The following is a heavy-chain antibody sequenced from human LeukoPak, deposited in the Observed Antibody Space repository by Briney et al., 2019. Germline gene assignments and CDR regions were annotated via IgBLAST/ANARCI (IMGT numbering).Heavy chain of an antibody. CDR2: IRYDGSNK. Sequence: GGSLRLSCAASGFTFSSYGMHWVRQAPGKGLEWVAFIRYDGSNKYYADSVKGRFTISRDNSKNTLYLQMNSLRAVDTAVYYCARFSDFTYYYDSSGSPRGPSDYWGQGTLVTVSS. CDR3: ARFSDFTYYYDSSGSPRGPSDY. J-gene: IGHJ4*02. CDR1: GFTFSSYG. V-gene: IGHV3-30*02. D-gene: IGHD3-22*01.